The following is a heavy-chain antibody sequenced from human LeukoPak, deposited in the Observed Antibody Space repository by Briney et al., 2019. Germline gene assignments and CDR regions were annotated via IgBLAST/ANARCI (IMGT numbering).Heavy chain of an antibody. Sequence: ASVKVSCKASGYTFTSYDINWVRQATGQGLEWMGWMNPNSGNTGYAQKFQGRVTMTRNTSISTAYMELSSLRSEDTAVYYCARGGIVVVVAASGFDYWGQGTLVTVSS. V-gene: IGHV1-8*01. D-gene: IGHD2-15*01. J-gene: IGHJ4*02. CDR3: ARGGIVVVVAASGFDY. CDR2: MNPNSGNT. CDR1: GYTFTSYD.